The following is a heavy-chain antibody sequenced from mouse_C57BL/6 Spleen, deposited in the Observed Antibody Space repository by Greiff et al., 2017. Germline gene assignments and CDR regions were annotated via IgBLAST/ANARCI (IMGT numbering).Heavy chain of an antibody. V-gene: IGHV1-52*01. CDR3: ARSRLDSSGDYAY. Sequence: QVQLQQPGAELVRPGSSVKLSCKASGYTFTSYWMHWVKQRPIQGLEWIGNIDPTDSETHYNQKFKDKSSLTVDKSSITAYMQLSSLTSEDSAVYYCARSRLDSSGDYAYWGQGTLVTVSA. CDR2: IDPTDSET. D-gene: IGHD3-2*02. J-gene: IGHJ3*01. CDR1: GYTFTSYW.